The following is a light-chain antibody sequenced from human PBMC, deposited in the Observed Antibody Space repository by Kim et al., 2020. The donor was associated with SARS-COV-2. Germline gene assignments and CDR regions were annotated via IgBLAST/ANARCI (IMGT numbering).Light chain of an antibody. Sequence: PGQQARMTCSGDALTKQYAYWYQQKPGQDPVLVIYKDSERPSGIPERFSGSSSGATVTLTISGVQAEDEADYYCQSADSSGTYPVVFGGGTQLTVL. CDR3: QSADSSGTYPVV. J-gene: IGLJ2*01. V-gene: IGLV3-25*03. CDR2: KDS. CDR1: ALTKQY.